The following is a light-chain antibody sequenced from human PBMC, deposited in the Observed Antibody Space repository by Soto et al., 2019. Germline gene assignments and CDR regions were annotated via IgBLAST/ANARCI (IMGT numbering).Light chain of an antibody. J-gene: IGKJ1*01. CDR3: HQFAISPKT. V-gene: IGKV3-20*01. CDR1: QSVSSF. CDR2: GVS. Sequence: EIVLTQSPGTLSLSPGERATLSCRASQSVSSFLAWYQQKPGQAPRLLIYGVSSRATGIPDRFSGSGSGTNFTLTVSSLEPEDFAVYYCHQFAISPKTFGKGTKV.